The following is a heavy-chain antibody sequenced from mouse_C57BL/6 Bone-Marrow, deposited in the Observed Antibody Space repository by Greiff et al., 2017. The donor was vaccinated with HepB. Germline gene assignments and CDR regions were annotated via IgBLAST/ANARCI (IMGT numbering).Heavy chain of an antibody. CDR3: ARSMVTTRFAY. J-gene: IGHJ3*01. CDR1: GYTFTDYY. D-gene: IGHD2-2*01. Sequence: QVQLQQSGAELVRPGASVKLSCKASGYTFTDYYINWVKQRPGQGLEWIARIYPGSGNTYYNEKFKGKATLTAEKSSSTAYMQLSSLTSEDSAVYFCARSMVTTRFAYWSQGTLVTVSA. CDR2: IYPGSGNT. V-gene: IGHV1-76*01.